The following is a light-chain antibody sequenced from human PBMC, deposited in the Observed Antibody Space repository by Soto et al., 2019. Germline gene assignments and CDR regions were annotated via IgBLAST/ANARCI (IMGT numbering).Light chain of an antibody. CDR1: QSISNY. V-gene: IGKV1-39*01. Sequence: IRMTQSPSTLSASVGDRVTITCRASQSISNYLNWYQQKPGKAPKLLIYAASSLQSGVPSRFSGSGSGTDFTLTISSLQPEDFATYYCQQSYSTPPNTFGQGTRLEIK. CDR2: AAS. CDR3: QQSYSTPPNT. J-gene: IGKJ5*01.